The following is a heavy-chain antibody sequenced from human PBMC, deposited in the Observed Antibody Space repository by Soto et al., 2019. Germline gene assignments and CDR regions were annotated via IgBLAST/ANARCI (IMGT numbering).Heavy chain of an antibody. CDR1: VGTFRNYP. V-gene: IGHV1-69*02. CDR2: IFPLTDIP. J-gene: IGHJ4*02. Sequence: QVQLVQSGTEVKKPGSSVKVSCKASVGTFRNYPINWVRQAPGQGLEWMGSIFPLTDIPDYAQNFQARLTISAEKSTSTAYMELSSLTSDDTAMYFCARGPLVVLNYFESWGQGTLVTVSS. CDR3: ARGPLVVLNYFES.